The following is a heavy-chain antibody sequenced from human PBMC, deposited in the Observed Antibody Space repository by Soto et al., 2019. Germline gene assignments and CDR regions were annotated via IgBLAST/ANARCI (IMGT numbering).Heavy chain of an antibody. J-gene: IGHJ6*02. CDR3: ARHRDSGSYFPPSNYYYYYGMDV. Sequence: RGESLKISCKGSGYSFTSYWIGWVRQMPGKGLEWMGIIYPGDSDTRYSPSFQGQVTISADKSISTAYLQWSSLKASDTAMYYCARHRDSGSYFPPSNYYYYYGMDVWGQGTTVTVSS. CDR1: GYSFTSYW. V-gene: IGHV5-51*01. CDR2: IYPGDSDT. D-gene: IGHD1-26*01.